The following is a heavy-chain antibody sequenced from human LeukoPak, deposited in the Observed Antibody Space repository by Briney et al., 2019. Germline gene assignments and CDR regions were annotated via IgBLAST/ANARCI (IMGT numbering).Heavy chain of an antibody. CDR3: ARYDVWGTYRAFDY. CDR2: IYYSGST. D-gene: IGHD3-16*02. V-gene: IGHV4-39*01. CDR1: GGSISSSSYY. J-gene: IGHJ4*02. Sequence: PSETLSFTCTVSGGSISSSSYYWGWIRQPPGKGLEWIGSIYYSGSTYYNPSLKSRVTISVDTSKNQFSLKLSSVTAADTAMYYCARYDVWGTYRAFDYWGQGTLVTVSS.